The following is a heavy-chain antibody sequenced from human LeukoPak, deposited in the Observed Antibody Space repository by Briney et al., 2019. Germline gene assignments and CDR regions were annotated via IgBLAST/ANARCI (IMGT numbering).Heavy chain of an antibody. Sequence: TGGSPRLSCAASGFTFSGFGIYWVRQAPGKGLEWVAVISSDGSNKYYADSVKGRFTISRDNSKNTLYLQMNSLRADDTAVYYCAKDQRRGYSYGFDYWGQGTLVTVSS. CDR3: AKDQRRGYSYGFDY. D-gene: IGHD5-18*01. J-gene: IGHJ4*02. CDR1: GFTFSGFG. V-gene: IGHV3-30*18. CDR2: ISSDGSNK.